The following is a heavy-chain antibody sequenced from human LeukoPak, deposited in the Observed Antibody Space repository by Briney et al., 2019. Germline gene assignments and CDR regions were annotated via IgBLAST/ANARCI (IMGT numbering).Heavy chain of an antibody. J-gene: IGHJ3*02. V-gene: IGHV1-69*13. Sequence: SVKVSCKASGGTFSSYAISWVRQAPGQGLEWMGGIIPIFGTANYAQKFQGRVTITADESTSTAYTELSSLRSEDTAVYYCAREGTDSGSLEAFDIWCQGTMVTVSS. CDR2: IIPIFGTA. CDR1: GGTFSSYA. D-gene: IGHD1-26*01. CDR3: AREGTDSGSLEAFDI.